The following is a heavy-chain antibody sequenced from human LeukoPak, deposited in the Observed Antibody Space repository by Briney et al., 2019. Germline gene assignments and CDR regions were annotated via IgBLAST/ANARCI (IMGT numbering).Heavy chain of an antibody. V-gene: IGHV3-30*18. Sequence: GGSLRLSCAASGFTFSSYGMHWVRQAPGKGLEWVAVVSNDGSKKYYADSVKGRFTISRDKSKDTLYLQMDSLRAEDTAVYYCAKGLRLGELSPCDYWGQGTLVTVSS. CDR2: VSNDGSKK. CDR1: GFTFSSYG. CDR3: AKGLRLGELSPCDY. J-gene: IGHJ4*02. D-gene: IGHD3-16*02.